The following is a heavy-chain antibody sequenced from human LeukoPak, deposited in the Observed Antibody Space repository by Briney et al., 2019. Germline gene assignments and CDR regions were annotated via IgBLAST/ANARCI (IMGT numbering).Heavy chain of an antibody. V-gene: IGHV1-69*05. J-gene: IGHJ6*03. Sequence: SVKVSCKASGGTFSTYAISWVRQAPGQGLEWMGGIIPIFGTANYAQKFQGRVTITTDESTSTAYMELSSLRSEDTAVYYCASGAIFGVVISGEYYYYMDVWGKGSTVTVSS. CDR2: IIPIFGTA. D-gene: IGHD3-3*01. CDR1: GGTFSTYA. CDR3: ASGAIFGVVISGEYYYYMDV.